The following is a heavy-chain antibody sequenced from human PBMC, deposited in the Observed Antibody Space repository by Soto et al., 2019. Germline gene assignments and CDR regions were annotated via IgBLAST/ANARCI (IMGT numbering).Heavy chain of an antibody. Sequence: QVQLVQSGAEVKKPGASVKVSCKSSGYSFTTYGIHWLRHAPGQSLEWMGWINGGSGKVTYSQRFQDRVTISRDTAASTEYLEVSGRTFDDTAVYRCARTSIPSQPKGLDVWGQGTAVIVSS. J-gene: IGHJ6*02. CDR1: GYSFTTYG. D-gene: IGHD2-2*02. V-gene: IGHV1-3*01. CDR2: INGGSGKV. CDR3: ARTSIPSQPKGLDV.